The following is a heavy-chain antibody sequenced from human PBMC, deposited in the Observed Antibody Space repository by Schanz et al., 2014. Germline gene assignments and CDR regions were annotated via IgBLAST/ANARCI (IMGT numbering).Heavy chain of an antibody. CDR2: ISYDGRNK. V-gene: IGHV3-30-3*01. CDR1: GFTFSSYA. D-gene: IGHD6-13*01. J-gene: IGHJ6*02. Sequence: GQLAESGGGVVQPGRSLRLSCAASGFTFSSYAMHWVRQAPGKGLEWVAVISYDGRNKYYADSVKGRFTISRDNAKNALYLHMHSLRAKDTAAYYCAREEGWGTAAACPKHYYYGMDVWGQGTTVTVSS. CDR3: AREEGWGTAAACPKHYYYGMDV.